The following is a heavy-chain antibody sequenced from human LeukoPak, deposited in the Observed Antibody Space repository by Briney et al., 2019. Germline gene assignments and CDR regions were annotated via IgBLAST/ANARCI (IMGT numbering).Heavy chain of an antibody. CDR1: GFTFSSYG. CDR2: IRYDGSNK. D-gene: IGHD2-2*01. Sequence: PGGSLRLSCAASGFTFSSYGMHWVRQAPGKGLEWVAFIRYDGSNKYYADSVKGRFTISRDNSKNTLYLQMHSLRAEDTAVYYCAKQVRADGGAGDYFDYWGQGTLVTVSS. V-gene: IGHV3-30*02. CDR3: AKQVRADGGAGDYFDY. J-gene: IGHJ4*02.